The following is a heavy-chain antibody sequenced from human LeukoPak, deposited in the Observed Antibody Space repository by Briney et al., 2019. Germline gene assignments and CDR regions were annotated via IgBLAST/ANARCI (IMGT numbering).Heavy chain of an antibody. Sequence: ASVKVSCKASGYTFTIYETNWVRQATGQGLEWMGWLNPNSGNTGYAQKFQGRVTMTRNTSISTAYMEPSSLRSEDTAVYYCARAFSSSSKGGNYYYYMDVWGKGTTVTVSS. J-gene: IGHJ6*03. V-gene: IGHV1-8*01. D-gene: IGHD2-2*01. CDR2: LNPNSGNT. CDR3: ARAFSSSSKGGNYYYYMDV. CDR1: GYTFTIYE.